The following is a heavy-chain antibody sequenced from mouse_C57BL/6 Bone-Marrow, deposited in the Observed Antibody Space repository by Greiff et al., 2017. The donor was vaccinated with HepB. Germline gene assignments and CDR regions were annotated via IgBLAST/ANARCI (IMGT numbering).Heavy chain of an antibody. CDR1: GYTFTSYW. CDR2: IYPGSGST. D-gene: IGHD1-1*01. CDR3: ARWEITTVVDWCFDG. J-gene: IGHJ1*03. Sequence: QVQLQQPGAELVKPGASVKMSCKASGYTFTSYWITWVKQRPGQGLEWIGDIYPGSGSTNYNEKFKSKATLTVDTSSSTAYMQLSSLTSEGSAVYYCARWEITTVVDWCFDGWGTGTTVTVSS. V-gene: IGHV1-55*01.